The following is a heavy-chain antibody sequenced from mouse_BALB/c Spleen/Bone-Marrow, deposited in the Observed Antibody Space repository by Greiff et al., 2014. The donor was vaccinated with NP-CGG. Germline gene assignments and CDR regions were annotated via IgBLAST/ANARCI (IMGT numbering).Heavy chain of an antibody. CDR1: GYSITSDDY. CDR2: ISYDGSS. V-gene: IGHV3-6*02. D-gene: IGHD1-2*01. Sequence: EVKLQESGPGLVKPSQSLSLTCSVTGYSITSDDYWNWIRQFPGNKLEWMGYISYDGSSIYTPSLKNRISITRDTSKNQFFLKLNSVTTEDTATYYCVRESTSTAAMDYWGQGTSVTVSS. CDR3: VRESTSTAAMDY. J-gene: IGHJ4*01.